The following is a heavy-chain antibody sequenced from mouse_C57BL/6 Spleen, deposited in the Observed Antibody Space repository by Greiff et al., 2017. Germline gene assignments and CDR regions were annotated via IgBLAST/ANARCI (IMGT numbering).Heavy chain of an antibody. Sequence: QVQLKQSGPELVKPGASVKLSCKASGYTFTSYDINWVKQRPGQGLEWIGWIYPRDGSTKYNEKFKGKATLTVDTSSSTAYMELHSLTSEDSAVYYCASGIFHDYYGSSYYFDYWGQGTTLTVSS. J-gene: IGHJ2*01. CDR2: IYPRDGST. CDR1: GYTFTSYD. D-gene: IGHD1-1*01. V-gene: IGHV1-85*01. CDR3: ASGIFHDYYGSSYYFDY.